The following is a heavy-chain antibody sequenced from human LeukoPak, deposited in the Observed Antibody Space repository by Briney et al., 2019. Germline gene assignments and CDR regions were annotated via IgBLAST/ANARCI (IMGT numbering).Heavy chain of an antibody. CDR2: INPNSGGT. V-gene: IGHV1-2*02. J-gene: IGHJ3*02. D-gene: IGHD5-24*01. CDR1: GYTFTGYY. Sequence: ASVRVSCKASGYTFTGYYMHWVRQAPGQGREWMGWINPNSGGTNYAQKFQGRVTMTRDTSISTAYMELSRLRSEDTAIYYCARIRDGYNDAYDIWGQGTVVTVPS. CDR3: ARIRDGYNDAYDI.